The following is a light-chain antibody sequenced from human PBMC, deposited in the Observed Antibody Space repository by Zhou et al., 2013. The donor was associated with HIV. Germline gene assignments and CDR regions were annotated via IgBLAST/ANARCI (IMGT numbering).Light chain of an antibody. V-gene: IGKV2-30*02. Sequence: DVVMTQSPLSLPVTLGQPASISCRSSQSLVHSDGNTSLNWFQQRPGQSPRRLIYKVSNRDSGVPDRFSGSGSGTDFTLKISRVGAEDVGVYYWMQGIHWTFFGGGTKVEIK. J-gene: IGKJ4*01. CDR3: MQGIHWTF. CDR2: KVS. CDR1: QSLVHSDGNTS.